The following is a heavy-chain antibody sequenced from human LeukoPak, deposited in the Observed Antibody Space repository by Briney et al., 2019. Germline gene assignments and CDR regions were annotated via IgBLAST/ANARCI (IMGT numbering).Heavy chain of an antibody. D-gene: IGHD2-15*01. Sequence: ASVRVSCKASGYTFTGYYMHWVRQAPGQGLEWMGWINPNSGGTNYAQKFQGWVTMTRDTSISTAHMELSRLRSDDTAVYYCARGGPSMVAPHYFDYWGQGTLVTVSS. V-gene: IGHV1-2*04. CDR2: INPNSGGT. CDR1: GYTFTGYY. CDR3: ARGGPSMVAPHYFDY. J-gene: IGHJ4*02.